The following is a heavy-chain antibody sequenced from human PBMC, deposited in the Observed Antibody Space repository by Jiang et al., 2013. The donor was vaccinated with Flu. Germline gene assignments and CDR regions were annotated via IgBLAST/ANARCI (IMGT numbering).Heavy chain of an antibody. V-gene: IGHV4-59*13. J-gene: IGHJ4*02. CDR2: IYYSGST. D-gene: IGHD6-19*01. Sequence: GPGLVKPSETLSLTCTVSGGSISSYYWSWLRQPPGKGLEWIGYIYYSGSTNYNPSLKSRVTISVDTSKNQFSLNLSSVTAADTAVYYCARGVAVAGAPFDHWGQGTLVTVSS. CDR1: GGSISSYY. CDR3: ARGVAVAGAPFDH.